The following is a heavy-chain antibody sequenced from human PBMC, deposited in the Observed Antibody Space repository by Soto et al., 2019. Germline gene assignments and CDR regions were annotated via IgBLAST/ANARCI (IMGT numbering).Heavy chain of an antibody. CDR3: ARAPKYPVHPGNWFDP. CDR2: IYYSGST. J-gene: IGHJ5*02. V-gene: IGHV4-31*03. D-gene: IGHD2-2*01. CDR1: GGYISSGGYY. Sequence: TSETLSLTCPVSGGYISSGGYYWSWIRQHPGKGLEWIGYIYYSGSTYYNPSLKSRVTISVDTSKNQFSLKLSSVTAADTAVYYCARAPKYPVHPGNWFDPWGQGTLVTVSS.